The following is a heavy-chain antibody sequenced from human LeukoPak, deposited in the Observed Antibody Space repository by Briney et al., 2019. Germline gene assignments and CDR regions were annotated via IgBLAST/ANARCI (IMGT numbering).Heavy chain of an antibody. Sequence: ASVKVSCKASGYTFTSYYMHWVRQAPGQGLEWMGIINPSGGSTSYAQKFQGRVTMTRDTSTSTVYMELSSLRSEDTAVYYCAKDPTEYSSSEGNWFDPWGQGTLVTVSS. CDR2: INPSGGST. CDR1: GYTFTSYY. J-gene: IGHJ5*02. CDR3: AKDPTEYSSSEGNWFDP. V-gene: IGHV1-46*01. D-gene: IGHD6-6*01.